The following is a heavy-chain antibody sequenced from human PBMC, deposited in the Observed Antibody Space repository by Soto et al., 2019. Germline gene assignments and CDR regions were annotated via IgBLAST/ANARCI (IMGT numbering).Heavy chain of an antibody. J-gene: IGHJ6*02. CDR2: IIPIFGTA. CDR3: ARVGSAGSYYAYYYGMDV. CDR1: GGTFSSYA. Sequence: QVQLVQSGAEVKKPGSSVKVSCKASGGTFSSYAISWVRQAPGQGLEWMGGIIPIFGTANYAQKFQGRVTITAEKSTSTAYMELSSLRSEDTAVYYCARVGSAGSYYAYYYGMDVWGQGTTVTVSS. V-gene: IGHV1-69*06. D-gene: IGHD1-26*01.